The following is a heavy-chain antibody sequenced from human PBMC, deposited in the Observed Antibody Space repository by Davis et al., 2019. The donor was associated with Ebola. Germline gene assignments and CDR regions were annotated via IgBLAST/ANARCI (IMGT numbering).Heavy chain of an antibody. D-gene: IGHD6-19*01. V-gene: IGHV3-53*04. CDR3: ARIWLYGMDV. CDR2: IYSGGST. Sequence: PSETLSLTCAVSGGSISSGGYSWSWVRQAPGKGLEWVSVIYSGGSTYYADSVKGRFTISRHNSKNTLYLQMNSLRAEDTAVYYCARIWLYGMDVWGQGTTVTVSS. J-gene: IGHJ6*02. CDR1: GGSISSGGYS.